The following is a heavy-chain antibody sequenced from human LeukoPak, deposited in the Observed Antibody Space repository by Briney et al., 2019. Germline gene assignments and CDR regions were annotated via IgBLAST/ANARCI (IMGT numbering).Heavy chain of an antibody. CDR3: ARVSIAARPYFDY. CDR1: GYTFTVYY. J-gene: IGHJ4*02. CDR2: INPNSGGT. V-gene: IGHV1-2*02. Sequence: GASVSVSFGSSGYTFTVYYMHWVRHAQGQGREWMGWINPNSGGTNYKQKFQGRVTMTRDKYIRTAYMELSRLRSDDKAVYYCARVSIAARPYFDYWGQGTLVTVSS. D-gene: IGHD6-6*01.